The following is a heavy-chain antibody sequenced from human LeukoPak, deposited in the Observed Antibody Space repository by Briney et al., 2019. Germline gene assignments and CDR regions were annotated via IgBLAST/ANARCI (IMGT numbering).Heavy chain of an antibody. V-gene: IGHV1-8*01. CDR2: MSPNSGDT. CDR1: GYTFTSYH. CDR3: ARGVAAGYDY. Sequence: GASVKVSCKASGYTFTSYHINWVRQATGQGLEWMGWMSPNSGDTGFAQKFQGRGTMTRNTSITTAYMELSSMRSEDTAIYYCARGVAAGYDYWGQGTLVTVSS. J-gene: IGHJ4*02. D-gene: IGHD6-13*01.